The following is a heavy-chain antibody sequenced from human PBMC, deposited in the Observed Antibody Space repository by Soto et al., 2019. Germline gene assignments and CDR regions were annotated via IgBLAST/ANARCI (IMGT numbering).Heavy chain of an antibody. Sequence: PSETLSLTCTVSGGSISSYYWSWIRQPPGKGLEWIGYIYYSGSTNYNPSLKSRVTISVDTSKNQFSLKLSSVTAADTAVYYCARDLGDTVTTFYYWGQGTLVTVSS. D-gene: IGHD4-17*01. V-gene: IGHV4-59*01. CDR3: ARDLGDTVTTFYY. CDR1: GGSISSYY. CDR2: IYYSGST. J-gene: IGHJ4*02.